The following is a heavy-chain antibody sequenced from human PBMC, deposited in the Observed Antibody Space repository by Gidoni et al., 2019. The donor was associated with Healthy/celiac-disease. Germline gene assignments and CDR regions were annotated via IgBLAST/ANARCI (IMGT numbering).Heavy chain of an antibody. J-gene: IGHJ4*02. D-gene: IGHD2-15*01. CDR3: VIVVVVPEPV. CDR2: INPNSGGT. CDR1: GYTFTGYY. V-gene: IGHV1-2*02. Sequence: QVQLVHSGAEVKQPGASVKVSCMAYGYTFTGYYMPWVRQAPGQGLEWMGWINPNSGGTNYAQKFQGRVTMTSDTSISTAYMELSRLRSDDTAVYYCVIVVVVPEPVWGQGTLVTVSS.